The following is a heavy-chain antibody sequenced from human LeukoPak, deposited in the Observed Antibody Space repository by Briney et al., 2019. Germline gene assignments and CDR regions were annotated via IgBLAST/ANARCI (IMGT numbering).Heavy chain of an antibody. CDR1: GFTFSSYA. CDR2: ISYDGSNK. D-gene: IGHD1-26*01. J-gene: IGHJ4*02. CDR3: ARVANAWELLLHLDY. Sequence: PGRSLRLSCAASGFTFSSYAMHWVRQAPGKGLEWVTVISYDGSNKFYADSVKGRFTISRDNSKNTLYLQMNSLRTEDTAVYYCARVANAWELLLHLDYWGQGTLVTVSS. V-gene: IGHV3-30-3*01.